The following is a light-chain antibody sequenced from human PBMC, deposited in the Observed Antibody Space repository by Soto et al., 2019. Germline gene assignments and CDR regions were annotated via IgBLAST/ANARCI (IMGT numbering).Light chain of an antibody. J-gene: IGKJ5*01. CDR1: QSVSSN. Sequence: SPATLSVSPGERGTLSCRASQSVSSNLAWYQQKPGQAPRLLIYDASTRATGVPARFSGSGSGTEFTLTISSLQSEDFAVYYCQQYNNWLITFGQGTRLEIK. CDR3: QQYNNWLIT. CDR2: DAS. V-gene: IGKV3-15*01.